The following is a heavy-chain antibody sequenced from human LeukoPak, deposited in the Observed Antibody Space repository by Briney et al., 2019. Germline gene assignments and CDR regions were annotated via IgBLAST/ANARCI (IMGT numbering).Heavy chain of an antibody. J-gene: IGHJ4*02. D-gene: IGHD3-22*01. V-gene: IGHV1-69*05. Sequence: SVKGSCKASGGTFSSYAISWVRQAPGQGLEWMGGIIPIFGTANYAQKFQGRVTITTDESTSTAYMELSSLRSEDTAVYYCARESDSSGYLNYWGQGTLVTVSS. CDR3: ARESDSSGYLNY. CDR2: IIPIFGTA. CDR1: GGTFSSYA.